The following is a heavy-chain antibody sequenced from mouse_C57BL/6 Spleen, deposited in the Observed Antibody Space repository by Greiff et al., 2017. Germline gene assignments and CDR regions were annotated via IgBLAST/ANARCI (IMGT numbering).Heavy chain of an antibody. V-gene: IGHV2-2*01. CDR2: IWSGGST. CDR1: GFSLTSYG. CDR3: ARYVGYYLDD. Sequence: VQLQQSGPGLVQPSQCLSISCTVSGFSLTSYGVRWVRQSPGKGLEWLGVIWSGGSTYYNAAVISRLSISTDNAKSKMFFQMNSLQADDTAIYYCARYVGYYLDDWGKGTTLTVSS. J-gene: IGHJ2*01.